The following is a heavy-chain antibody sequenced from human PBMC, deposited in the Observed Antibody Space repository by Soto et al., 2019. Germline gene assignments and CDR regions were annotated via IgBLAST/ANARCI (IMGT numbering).Heavy chain of an antibody. V-gene: IGHV4-59*01. CDR3: ARVVNWAFDY. CDR2: IYYSGST. Sequence: AETLALTYTVSGGSISSYYWSWIRQPPGKGLEWIGYIYYSGSTNYNPSLKSRVTISVDTSKNQFSLKLSSVTAADTAVYYCARVVNWAFDYWGQGTLVTVSS. CDR1: GGSISSYY. D-gene: IGHD7-27*01. J-gene: IGHJ4*02.